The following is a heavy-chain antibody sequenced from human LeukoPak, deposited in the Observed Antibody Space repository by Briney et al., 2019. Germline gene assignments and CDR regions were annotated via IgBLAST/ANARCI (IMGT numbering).Heavy chain of an antibody. CDR2: INSDGSTT. Sequence: GGSLRLPCAASGFTFTTYWMHWVRQAPGKGLVWVSHINSDGSTTSYADSVKGRFTISRDNAKNTLYLQMNSLRAEDTAVYYCARDAVDTANAVWGQGTTATVSS. D-gene: IGHD5-18*01. CDR3: ARDAVDTANAV. V-gene: IGHV3-74*01. J-gene: IGHJ6*02. CDR1: GFTFTTYW.